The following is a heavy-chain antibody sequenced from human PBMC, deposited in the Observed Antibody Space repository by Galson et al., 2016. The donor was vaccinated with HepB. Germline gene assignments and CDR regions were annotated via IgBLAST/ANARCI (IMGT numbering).Heavy chain of an antibody. CDR1: GFTFSSYA. CDR3: AALGGTLD. D-gene: IGHD3-16*01. CDR2: VKSKTDGGTT. V-gene: IGHV3-15*01. Sequence: SLRLSCAASGFTFSSYAMSWVRQAPGKGLEWVGRVKSKTDGGTTDYASPVKGRFTISRDDSINTMFLQMDRLKIEDTAVYYCAALGGTLDWGQGTLVAVSS. J-gene: IGHJ4*02.